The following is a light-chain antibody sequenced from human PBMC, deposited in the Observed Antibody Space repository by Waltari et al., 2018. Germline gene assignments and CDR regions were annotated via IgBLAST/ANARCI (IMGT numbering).Light chain of an antibody. CDR3: SSYGGSNNLV. Sequence: QSALTQPPSASGSPGQSVTISCTGTSRHVGGYHYVSWYQQPPGKAPKVMIYEVSKRPSGVPDRFSGSKSGNTASLTVSGVQAEDEADYYCSSYGGSNNLVFGGGTKLTVL. J-gene: IGLJ3*02. CDR1: SRHVGGYHY. CDR2: EVS. V-gene: IGLV2-8*01.